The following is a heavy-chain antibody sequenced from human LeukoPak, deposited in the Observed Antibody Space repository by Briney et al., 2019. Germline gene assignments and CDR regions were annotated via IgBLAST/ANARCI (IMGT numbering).Heavy chain of an antibody. J-gene: IGHJ4*02. V-gene: IGHV3-48*03. CDR1: GFTFSNYE. Sequence: PGGSLRLSCVVSGFTFSNYEMNWVRQAPGKGLEWVSYISSSGSTTYYADSVKGRFTISRDNAKNSPFLQMNSLRAEDTAVYFCARMFEFWGQGTLVTVSS. CDR2: ISSSGSTT. CDR3: ARMFEF.